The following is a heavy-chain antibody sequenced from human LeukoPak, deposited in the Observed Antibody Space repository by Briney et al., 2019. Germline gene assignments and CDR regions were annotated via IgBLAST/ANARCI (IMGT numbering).Heavy chain of an antibody. D-gene: IGHD3-22*01. J-gene: IGHJ4*02. CDR2: IYYSGST. V-gene: IGHV4-39*07. CDR3: ARDRHKYNYDGSGYPPY. Sequence: SETLSLTCTVSGGSISSSSYYWGWIRQPPGKGLEWIGSIYYSGSTYYNPSLKSRVTISVDTSKNQFSLKLSSVTAEDTAVYYCARDRHKYNYDGSGYPPYWGQGTLVTVSS. CDR1: GGSISSSSYY.